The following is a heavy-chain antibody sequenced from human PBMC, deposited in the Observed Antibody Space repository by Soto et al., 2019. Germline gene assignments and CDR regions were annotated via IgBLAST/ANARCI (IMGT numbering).Heavy chain of an antibody. V-gene: IGHV3-23*01. Sequence: GGSLRLSCAASGFTFSSYAMSWVRQAPGKGLEWVSAISGSGGSTYYADSVKGRFTISRDNSKNTLYLQMNSLRAEDTAVYYCAKDLDPSYYDSSGYYIVDYWGQGTLVTVSS. CDR1: GFTFSSYA. CDR2: ISGSGGST. J-gene: IGHJ4*02. D-gene: IGHD3-22*01. CDR3: AKDLDPSYYDSSGYYIVDY.